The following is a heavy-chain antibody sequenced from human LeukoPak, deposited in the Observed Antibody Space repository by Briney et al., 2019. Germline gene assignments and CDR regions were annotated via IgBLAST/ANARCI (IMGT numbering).Heavy chain of an antibody. CDR2: INPSGGST. D-gene: IGHD3-9*01. CDR3: ARGRGDILTGYALLDP. Sequence: GASVKVSCKASGYTFTSYYMHWVRQAPGQGLEWMGIINPSGGSTSYAQKFQGRVTMTRDMSTSTVYMELSSLRAEDTAVYYCARGRGDILTGYALLDPWGQGTLVTVSS. CDR1: GYTFTSYY. J-gene: IGHJ5*02. V-gene: IGHV1-46*01.